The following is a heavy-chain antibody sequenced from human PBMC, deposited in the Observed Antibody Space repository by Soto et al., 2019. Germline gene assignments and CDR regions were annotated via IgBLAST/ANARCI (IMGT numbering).Heavy chain of an antibody. J-gene: IGHJ3*02. CDR1: GGSISSYY. V-gene: IGHV4-59*01. Sequence: SETLFLTCTVSGGSISSYYWSWIRQPPGKGLEWIGYIYYSGSTNYNPSLKSRVTISVDTSKNQFSLKLSSVTAADTAVYYCARVWGGAFDIWGQGTMVTVS. D-gene: IGHD3-10*01. CDR2: IYYSGST. CDR3: ARVWGGAFDI.